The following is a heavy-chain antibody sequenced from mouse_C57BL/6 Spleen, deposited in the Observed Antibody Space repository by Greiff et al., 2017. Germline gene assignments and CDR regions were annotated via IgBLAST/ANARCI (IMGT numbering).Heavy chain of an antibody. Sequence: VKLVESGAELVKPGASVKLSCKASGYTFTSYWMHWVKQRPGRGLEWIGRIDPNSGGTKYNEKFKSKATLTVDKPSSTAYMQLSSLTSEDSAVYYCARSGGGYYGADYYAMDYWGQGTSVTVSS. CDR3: ARSGGGYYGADYYAMDY. J-gene: IGHJ4*01. CDR1: GYTFTSYW. CDR2: IDPNSGGT. V-gene: IGHV1-72*01. D-gene: IGHD2-3*01.